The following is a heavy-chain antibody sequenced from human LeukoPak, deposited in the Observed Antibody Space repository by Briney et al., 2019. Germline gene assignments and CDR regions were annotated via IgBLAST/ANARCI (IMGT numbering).Heavy chain of an antibody. D-gene: IGHD1-26*01. CDR2: ISYDGSNK. J-gene: IGHJ4*02. CDR3: ATTGSGSYYDY. V-gene: IGHV3-30*03. CDR1: GFTFSSYG. Sequence: GGSLRLSCAASGFTFSSYGMHWVRQAPGKGLEWVAVISYDGSNKYYADSVKGRFTISRDNSKNTLFLQMNSLRAEGTAVYYCATTGSGSYYDYWGQGTLVTVSS.